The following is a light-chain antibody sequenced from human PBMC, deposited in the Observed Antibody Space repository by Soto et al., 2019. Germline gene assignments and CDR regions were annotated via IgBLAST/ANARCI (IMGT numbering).Light chain of an antibody. V-gene: IGKV3-15*01. CDR2: GAS. CDR3: QQYNNWPPGT. CDR1: QSVSSN. J-gene: IGKJ2*01. Sequence: EIVMTQSPATLSVSPGERATISCRASQSVSSNLAWYQQKPGQAPRLLIYGASTRATGIPARFSGSGSGTEFTLPISSLQSADFAVYYCQQYNNWPPGTFGQGTKLEIK.